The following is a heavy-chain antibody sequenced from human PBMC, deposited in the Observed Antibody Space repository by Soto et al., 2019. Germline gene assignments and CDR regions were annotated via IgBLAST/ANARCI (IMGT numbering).Heavy chain of an antibody. V-gene: IGHV2-5*02. J-gene: IGHJ4*02. Sequence: ASGPTLVNPTQTLTLTCTFSGFSPSTSGVGVGWIRQPPGKALEWLALIYWDDDKRYSPSLKSRLTITKDTSKNQVVLTMTNMDPVDTATYYCAHRPSYCSGGSCYSGFDYWGQGTLVTVSS. D-gene: IGHD2-15*01. CDR3: AHRPSYCSGGSCYSGFDY. CDR2: IYWDDDK. CDR1: GFSPSTSGVG.